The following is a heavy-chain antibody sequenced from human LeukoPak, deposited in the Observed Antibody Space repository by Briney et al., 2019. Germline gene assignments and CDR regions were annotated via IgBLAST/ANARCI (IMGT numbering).Heavy chain of an antibody. CDR3: ARREKYYDFWSGYGGGYYYYMDV. J-gene: IGHJ6*03. CDR1: GFTFSSYA. CDR2: ISGSGGST. Sequence: GGSLRLSCAVSGFTFSSYAMSWVRQAPGKGLEWGSAISGSGGSTYYADSVKGRFTISTDNAKNSLYLQMNSLRAEDTAVCYCARREKYYDFWSGYGGGYYYYMDVWGKGTTVTVSS. D-gene: IGHD3-3*01. V-gene: IGHV3-23*01.